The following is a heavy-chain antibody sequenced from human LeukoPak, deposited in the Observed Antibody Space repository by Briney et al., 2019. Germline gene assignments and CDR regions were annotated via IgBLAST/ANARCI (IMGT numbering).Heavy chain of an antibody. V-gene: IGHV3-23*01. Sequence: GGSLRLSCAASGFTFSSKAMSWVRQAPGKGLEWVSSITGSGGSTYYADSVKGRFTISRDNSKNTLYLQMNSLRAEDTAVYYCAKDMTIFGSWGQGTLVTVSS. CDR3: AKDMTIFGS. J-gene: IGHJ5*02. D-gene: IGHD3-3*01. CDR1: GFTFSSKA. CDR2: ITGSGGST.